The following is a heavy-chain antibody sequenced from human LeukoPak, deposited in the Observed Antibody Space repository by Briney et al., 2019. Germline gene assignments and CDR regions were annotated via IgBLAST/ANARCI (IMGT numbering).Heavy chain of an antibody. CDR1: GFTFSSYA. V-gene: IGHV3-64D*06. CDR2: ISSNGGST. J-gene: IGHJ4*02. D-gene: IGHD6-13*01. Sequence: GGSLRLSCSASGFTFSSYAMHWVRQAPGKGLEYVSAISSNGGSTYYADSVKGGFTISRDNSKNTLYLQMSSLRAEDTAVYYCVKDRILAAAGYYFDYWGQGTLVTVSS. CDR3: VKDRILAAAGYYFDY.